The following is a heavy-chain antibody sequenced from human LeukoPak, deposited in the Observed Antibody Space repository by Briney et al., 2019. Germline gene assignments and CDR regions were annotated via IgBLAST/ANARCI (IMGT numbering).Heavy chain of an antibody. CDR1: GFTFSSYA. CDR3: AKGGGYGYDWLVDN. D-gene: IGHD5-18*01. J-gene: IGHJ4*02. CDR2: ILGSGDST. V-gene: IGHV3-23*01. Sequence: GGSLRLSCAASGFTFSSYAMSWVRQPPGQGLEWVSGILGSGDSTYYADSVKGRFSISRDNSKNTLHLQINSLRAEHTAVYYCAKGGGYGYDWLVDNWGQGTLVTVSS.